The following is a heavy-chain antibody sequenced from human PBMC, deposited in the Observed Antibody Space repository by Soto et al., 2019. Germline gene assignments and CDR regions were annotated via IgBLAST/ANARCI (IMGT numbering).Heavy chain of an antibody. Sequence: QVQLQESGPGLVKPSQTLSLTCTVSGGSISSGDYYWSWIRQPPGKGLEWIGYIYYSGSTYYNPSLKSRVTISVDTSKNQFSLKLSSVTAADTAVYYCASTILRFLEWSPYGMDVGGQGTTVTVSS. CDR2: IYYSGST. CDR1: GGSISSGDYY. D-gene: IGHD3-3*01. J-gene: IGHJ6*02. CDR3: ASTILRFLEWSPYGMDV. V-gene: IGHV4-30-4*01.